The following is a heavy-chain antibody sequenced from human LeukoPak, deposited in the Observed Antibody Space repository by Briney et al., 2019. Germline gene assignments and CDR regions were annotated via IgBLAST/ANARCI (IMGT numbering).Heavy chain of an antibody. J-gene: IGHJ1*01. CDR2: IYYSGST. D-gene: IGHD6-13*01. CDR3: ARSSKIAAAGTVNFQH. CDR1: GGSISSYY. Sequence: SETLSLTCTVSGGSISSYYWSWIRQPPGKGLEWIGYIYYSGSTNYNPSLKSRVTISVDTSKNQFSLKLSSVTAADTAVYYCARSSKIAAAGTVNFQHWGQGTLVTVSS. V-gene: IGHV4-59*01.